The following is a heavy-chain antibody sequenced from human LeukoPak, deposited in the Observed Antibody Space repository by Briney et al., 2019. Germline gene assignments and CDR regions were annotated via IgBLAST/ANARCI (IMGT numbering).Heavy chain of an antibody. CDR1: GFTFSNYA. CDR3: AKDPWIAGFDL. D-gene: IGHD5-12*01. J-gene: IGHJ2*01. CDR2: LSGSGGST. Sequence: GGSLRLSCAASGFTFSNYAMSWVRQAPGKGLEWVSALSGSGGSTYYADSVKGRFTISRDNSKNTLYLQMNSLGAEDTAVYYCAKDPWIAGFDLWGRGTLVTVSS. V-gene: IGHV3-23*01.